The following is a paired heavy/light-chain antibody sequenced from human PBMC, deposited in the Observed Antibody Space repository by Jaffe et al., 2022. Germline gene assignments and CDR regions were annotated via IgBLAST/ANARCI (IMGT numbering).Light chain of an antibody. V-gene: IGLV4-69*01. CDR3: QTWGTGIYWV. J-gene: IGLJ3*02. CDR1: SGHSSYA. CDR2: LNSDGSH. Sequence: QLVLTQSPSASASLGASVKLTCTLSSGHSSYAIAWHQQQPEKGPRYLMKLNSDGSHSKGDGIPDRFSGSSSGAERYLTISSLQSEDEADYYCQTWGTGIYWVFGGGTKLTVL.
Heavy chain of an antibody. V-gene: IGHV3-30*02. CDR1: GFTFSSYG. CDR2: IRYDGSNK. D-gene: IGHD3-9*01. J-gene: IGHJ4*02. CDR3: AKLPFPLLRYFDWFTFFDY. Sequence: QVQLVESGGGVVQPGGSLRLSCAASGFTFSSYGMHWVRQAPGKGLEWVAFIRYDGSNKYYADSVKGRFTISRDNSKNTLYLQMNSLRAEDTAVYYCAKLPFPLLRYFDWFTFFDYWGQGTLVTVSS.